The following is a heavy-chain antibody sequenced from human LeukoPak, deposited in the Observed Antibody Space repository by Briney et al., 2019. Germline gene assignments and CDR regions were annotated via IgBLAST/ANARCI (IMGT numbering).Heavy chain of an antibody. D-gene: IGHD4-17*01. J-gene: IGHJ3*02. Sequence: GGSLRLSCTASGFTFSAYAMMWVRQAPGKGPEWVSAIRGGGGSAFYADSVKGRFTISRDNSKYTLFLQMNSLRAEDTSVYYCARDPNGDYIGAFDMWGPGTMVTVSS. CDR2: IRGGGGSA. CDR1: GFTFSAYA. CDR3: ARDPNGDYIGAFDM. V-gene: IGHV3-23*01.